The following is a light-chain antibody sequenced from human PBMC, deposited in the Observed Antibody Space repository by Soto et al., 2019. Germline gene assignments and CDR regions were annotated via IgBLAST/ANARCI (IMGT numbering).Light chain of an antibody. CDR1: SSDVGGYNY. CDR2: EVS. V-gene: IGLV2-14*01. J-gene: IGLJ2*01. Sequence: QSALTQPASVSGSPGQSITISCTGTSSDVGGYNYVSWYQHHPGKAPKLIISEVSYRPSGVSNRFSGSKSGNTASLTISGLQAEDEADYYCSSYASSRVLFGRGTKLTVL. CDR3: SSYASSRVL.